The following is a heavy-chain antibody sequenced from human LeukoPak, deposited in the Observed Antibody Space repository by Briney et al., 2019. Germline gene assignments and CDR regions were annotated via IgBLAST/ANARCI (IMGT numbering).Heavy chain of an antibody. CDR1: GFTFSSYS. CDR3: VKDRVSISSSGYFDY. D-gene: IGHD6-13*01. CDR2: ISSNGGST. Sequence: PGGSLRLSCAASGFTFSSYSMNWVRQAPGKGLEYVSAISSNGGSTYYADSVKGRFTISRDNSKNTLYLQMSSLRAEDTAVYYCVKDRVSISSSGYFDYWGQGTLVTVSS. V-gene: IGHV3-64D*06. J-gene: IGHJ4*02.